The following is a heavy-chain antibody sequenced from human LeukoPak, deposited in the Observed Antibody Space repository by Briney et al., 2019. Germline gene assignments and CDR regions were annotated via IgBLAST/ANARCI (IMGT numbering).Heavy chain of an antibody. V-gene: IGHV3-74*01. CDR2: INVEGTTT. CDR3: TRGGEEPFDY. J-gene: IGHJ4*02. Sequence: GGSLRLSCAGSGFTFTRFWMHWVRQAPGKGLVWVSRINVEGTTTTYADSVEGRFTISRDENTLYLQMSHLRVDDTAVYYCTRGGEEPFDYWGQGTLVTVSS. D-gene: IGHD3-10*01. CDR1: GFTFTRFW.